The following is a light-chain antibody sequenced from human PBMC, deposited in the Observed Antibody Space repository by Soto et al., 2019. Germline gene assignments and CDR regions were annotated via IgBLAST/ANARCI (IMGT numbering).Light chain of an antibody. CDR3: SSYTSSSTLRV. J-gene: IGLJ1*01. CDR2: EVS. V-gene: IGLV2-14*01. Sequence: QSALTQPASVSGSPGQSITISCTGTSSDVGGYNYVSWYQQHPGKAPKLMIYEVSNRPSGVSNRFSGSKSGNTASLTISGLQAEDEADYYCSSYTSSSTLRVFGTRTKLTV. CDR1: SSDVGGYNY.